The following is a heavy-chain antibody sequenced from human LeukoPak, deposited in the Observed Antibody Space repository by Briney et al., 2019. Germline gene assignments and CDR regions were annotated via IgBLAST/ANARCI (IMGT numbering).Heavy chain of an antibody. CDR1: GFTFSSYS. CDR3: ARDTDPLVGAIDY. CDR2: ISSSSSYI. J-gene: IGHJ4*02. Sequence: GGSLRLSCSASGFTFSSYSMNWVRQAPGKGLEWVSSISSSSSYIYYADSVKGRFTISRDNAKNSLYLQMNSLRAEDTAVYYCARDTDPLVGAIDYWGQGTLVTVSS. D-gene: IGHD1-26*01. V-gene: IGHV3-21*01.